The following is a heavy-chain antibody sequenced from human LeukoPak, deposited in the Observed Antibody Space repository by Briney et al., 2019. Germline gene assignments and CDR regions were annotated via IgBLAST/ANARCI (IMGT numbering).Heavy chain of an antibody. D-gene: IGHD6-19*01. CDR3: ARSRQWLGYFDY. Sequence: SETLSLTCTVSGGSISNSGFYWGWIRQPPGKGLEWIGNVYYSGSTYYNSSLKSRVTMSVDTSKNQFSLKLSSVTAADTAVYYCARSRQWLGYFDYWGQGTLVIVSS. J-gene: IGHJ4*02. CDR2: VYYSGST. CDR1: GGSISNSGFY. V-gene: IGHV4-39*01.